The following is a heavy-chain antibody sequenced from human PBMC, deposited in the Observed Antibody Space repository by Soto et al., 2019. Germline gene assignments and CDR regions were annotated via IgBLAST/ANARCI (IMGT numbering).Heavy chain of an antibody. D-gene: IGHD3-9*01. Sequence: SETLSLTCTVSGGSISSGDYYWSWIRQPPGKGLEWIGYIYYSGSTYYNPSLKSRVTISVDTSKNQFSLKLSSVTAADTAAHYCARGRAYSDILSPMDVWGQVTTVAVSS. CDR1: GGSISSGDYY. CDR2: IYYSGST. CDR3: ARGRAYSDILSPMDV. J-gene: IGHJ6*02. V-gene: IGHV4-30-4*01.